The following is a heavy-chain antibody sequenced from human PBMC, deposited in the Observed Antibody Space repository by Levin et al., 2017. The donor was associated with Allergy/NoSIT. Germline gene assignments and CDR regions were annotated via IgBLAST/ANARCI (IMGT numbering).Heavy chain of an antibody. CDR1: GFTFSSYW. J-gene: IGHJ4*02. V-gene: IGHV3-7*01. D-gene: IGHD3-16*01. Sequence: GESLKISCAVSGFTFSSYWMNWVRQAPGKGLEWVANIKQDGSEKNYVDSVKGRFTISRDNAKNSLYLQMNSLRAEDTAVYYCATLKRQGGVDYWGQGTLVTVSS. CDR3: ATLKRQGGVDY. CDR2: IKQDGSEK.